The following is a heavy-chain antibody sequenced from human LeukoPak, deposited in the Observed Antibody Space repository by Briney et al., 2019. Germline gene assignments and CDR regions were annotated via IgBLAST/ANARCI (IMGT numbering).Heavy chain of an antibody. Sequence: SVKVSCKASGGTFSSYAISWVRQAPGQGLEWMGRIIPILGIANYAQKFQGRVTITADKSTSTAYMELSSLRSEDTAVYYCAIRYYYGSGSYPITDYWGQGTLVTVSS. CDR3: AIRYYYGSGSYPITDY. D-gene: IGHD3-10*01. V-gene: IGHV1-69*04. CDR2: IIPILGIA. J-gene: IGHJ4*02. CDR1: GGTFSSYA.